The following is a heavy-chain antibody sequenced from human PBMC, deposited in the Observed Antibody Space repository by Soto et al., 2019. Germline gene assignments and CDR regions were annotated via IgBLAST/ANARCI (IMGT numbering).Heavy chain of an antibody. Sequence: QTPSLTCFISGDSVSSNSAAWNWIRVSPSRGLEWLARTYYRSRWYNDYAVSVRSRITVNPDTSKNQFSLQLTSVTPEDTAVYYCAGTTSHQWYYMDVWGKGTTVTVSS. CDR3: AGTTSHQWYYMDV. D-gene: IGHD1-7*01. J-gene: IGHJ6*03. CDR1: GDSVSSNSAA. V-gene: IGHV6-1*01. CDR2: TYYRSRWYN.